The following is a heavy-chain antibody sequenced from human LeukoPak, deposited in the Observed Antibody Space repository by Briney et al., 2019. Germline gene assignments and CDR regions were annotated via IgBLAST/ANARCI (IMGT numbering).Heavy chain of an antibody. CDR1: GYTFTSSY. J-gene: IGHJ4*02. CDR2: INPSGGST. V-gene: IGHV1-46*01. D-gene: IGHD3-3*01. Sequence: ASVTVSCKAAGYTFTSSYMHWVRQAPGQGLEWMGIINPSGGSTSYAQKFQGRVTMTRDTSTSTVYMELSSLRSEDTAVYYCARALPDFWSGYYDYWGQGTLVTVSS. CDR3: ARALPDFWSGYYDY.